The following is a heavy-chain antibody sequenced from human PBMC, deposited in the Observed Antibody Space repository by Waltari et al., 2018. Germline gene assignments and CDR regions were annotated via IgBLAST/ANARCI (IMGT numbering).Heavy chain of an antibody. CDR2: IKSETDGGTT. CDR3: TTGGVKGPHDAFDI. CDR1: AFTFSRSW. V-gene: IGHV3-15*01. D-gene: IGHD2-8*01. J-gene: IGHJ3*02. Sequence: VQLVDSGGGLVKPGGSLSLSCEASAFTFSRSWMSWVGQAPGKGLEWIGRIKSETDGGTTDYAAPVKGRFTISRDDSKNTLYLQLNSLKTEDTAVYYCTTGGVKGPHDAFDIWGQGAMVTVSS.